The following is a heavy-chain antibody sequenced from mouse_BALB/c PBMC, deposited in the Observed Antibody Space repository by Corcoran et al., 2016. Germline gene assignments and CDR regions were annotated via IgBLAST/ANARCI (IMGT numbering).Heavy chain of an antibody. CDR3: ARREGNYLMDY. CDR2: INTYTGEP. Sequence: QIQLVQSGPELKKPGETVKISCKASGYTFTNYGMNWVKQAPGKGLKWMGWINTYTGEPTYADDFKGRFAFSLETSASTAYLQINNLKNEDMATYFCARREGNYLMDYWGQGTSVTVSS. D-gene: IGHD2-1*01. CDR1: GYTFTNYG. V-gene: IGHV9-1*02. J-gene: IGHJ4*01.